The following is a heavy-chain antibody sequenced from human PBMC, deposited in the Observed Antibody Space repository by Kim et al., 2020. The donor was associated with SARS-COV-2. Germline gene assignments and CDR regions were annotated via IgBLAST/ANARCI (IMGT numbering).Heavy chain of an antibody. J-gene: IGHJ6*03. Sequence: SETLSLTCAVYGRSLSGFSWSWIRQPPEKGLEWIGEISPGGSVNYNPSLESRVTISVHTSRTQFSLKLTSLTAADTAVYYCARGSPGSTVTTSNHYSMDV. CDR1: GRSLSGFS. V-gene: IGHV4-34*01. D-gene: IGHD4-17*01. CDR3: ARGSPGSTVTTSNHYSMDV. CDR2: ISPGGSV.